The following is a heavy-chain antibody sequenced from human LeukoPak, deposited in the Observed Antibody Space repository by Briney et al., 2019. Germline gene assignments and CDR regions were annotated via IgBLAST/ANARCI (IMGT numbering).Heavy chain of an antibody. CDR3: ARAEYSYVDY. CDR1: GFTLSSYW. V-gene: IGHV3-74*01. CDR2: INSDGSST. Sequence: GGSLRLSCAASGFTLSSYWMHWVSQARGKGLVWVSRINSDGSSTSYADSVKGRFTISRDNAKNTLYLQMNSLRAEDTAVYYCARAEYSYVDYWGQGTLVTVSS. D-gene: IGHD5-18*01. J-gene: IGHJ4*02.